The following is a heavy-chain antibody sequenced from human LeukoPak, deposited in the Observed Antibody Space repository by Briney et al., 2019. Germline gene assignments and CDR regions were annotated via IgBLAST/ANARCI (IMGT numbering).Heavy chain of an antibody. D-gene: IGHD3-9*01. J-gene: IGHJ6*03. CDR3: ARGDYDILTGYYMGPHYYYYMDV. CDR1: GGSISSYY. CDR2: IYYSGST. Sequence: SETLSLTCTVSGGSISSYYWSWIRQPPGKGLEWIGYIYYSGSTNYNPSLKSRVTISVDTSKNQFSLKLSSVTAADTAVYYCARGDYDILTGYYMGPHYYYYMDVWGKGTTVTVSS. V-gene: IGHV4-59*01.